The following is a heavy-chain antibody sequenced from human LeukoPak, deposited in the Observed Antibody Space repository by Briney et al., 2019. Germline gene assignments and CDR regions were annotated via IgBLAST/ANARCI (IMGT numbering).Heavy chain of an antibody. CDR2: INPSGGST. D-gene: IGHD3-22*01. CDR1: GYTFTSYY. J-gene: IGHJ4*02. CDR3: ARGEYYYDSSGYSLPRYYFDY. V-gene: IGHV1-46*01. Sequence: WASVKVSCKASGYTFTSYYMHWVRQAPGQGLEWMGIINPSGGSTSYAQKFQGRVTMTRDTSTSTVYMELSSLRSEDTAVYYCARGEYYYDSSGYSLPRYYFDYWGQGTLVTVSS.